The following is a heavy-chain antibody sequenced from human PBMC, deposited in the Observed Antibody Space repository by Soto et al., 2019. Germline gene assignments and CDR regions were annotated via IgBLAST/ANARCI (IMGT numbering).Heavy chain of an antibody. J-gene: IGHJ5*02. D-gene: IGHD2-2*01. V-gene: IGHV4-34*01. CDR1: GGSFSGYY. CDR3: ARGPKFVVVPALSKVGGNWFDP. CDR2: INHSGST. Sequence: SETLSLTCTVYGGSFSGYYWSWIRQPPGKGLEWIGEINHSGSTNYNPSLKSRVTISVDTSKNQFSLKLSSVTAADTAVYYCARGPKFVVVPALSKVGGNWFDPWGQGTLVTVSS.